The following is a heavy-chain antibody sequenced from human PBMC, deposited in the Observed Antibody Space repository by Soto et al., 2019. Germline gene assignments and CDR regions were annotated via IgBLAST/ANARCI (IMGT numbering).Heavy chain of an antibody. J-gene: IGHJ6*02. CDR1: GFTFSSYW. D-gene: IGHD6-19*01. CDR2: IKQDGSEK. CDR3: ARAGSGWYYYYYGMDV. V-gene: IGHV3-7*01. Sequence: GGSLRLSCAASGFTFSSYWMSWVRQAPGKGLEWVANIKQDGSEKYYVDSVKGRFTISRDNAKNSLYLQMNSLRAEDTAVYYCARAGSGWYYYYYGMDVWGQGTTVTVSS.